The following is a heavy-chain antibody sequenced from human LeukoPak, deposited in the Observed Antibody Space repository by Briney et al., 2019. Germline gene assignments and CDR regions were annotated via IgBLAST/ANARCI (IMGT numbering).Heavy chain of an antibody. CDR1: GFTFSDHY. J-gene: IGHJ5*01. CDR2: IRNKADSYTT. CDR3: ARGAGYAFDC. D-gene: IGHD5-12*01. Sequence: GGSRRLSCAASGFTFSDHYMDWVRQAPGKGLEWVGRIRNKADSYTTDYAASVIGRFTISRDDSKNSLFLQMNSLKTEDTAVYYCARGAGYAFDCLGQGTLVTVSS. V-gene: IGHV3-72*01.